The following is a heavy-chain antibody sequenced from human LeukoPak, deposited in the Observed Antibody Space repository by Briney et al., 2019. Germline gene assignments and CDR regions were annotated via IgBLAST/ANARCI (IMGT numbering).Heavy chain of an antibody. D-gene: IGHD3-10*01. CDR2: IYYTGIT. V-gene: IGHV4-59*01. Sequence: SETLSLTCTVSGGSLSSYYWSWIRQPPGRGLEWIGYIYYTGITNYNPSLKSRVTISVDTSKNQFSLKLSSVTAADTAVYYCARDSPYYYGSGSPYWGQGTLVTVSS. CDR1: GGSLSSYY. CDR3: ARDSPYYYGSGSPY. J-gene: IGHJ4*02.